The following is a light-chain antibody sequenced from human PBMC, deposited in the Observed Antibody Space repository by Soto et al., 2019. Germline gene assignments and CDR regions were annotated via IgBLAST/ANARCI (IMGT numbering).Light chain of an antibody. J-gene: IGKJ1*01. Sequence: EIVLTQSPGTLSLSPGERATLSCRASQNVSSSYLAWCQQKPGQAPRLLIYGASSRATAISDRFSGSGSGTDFTLTISRLEPEDFAVYYCQQYGSSPRTFGQGTKVDIK. CDR1: QNVSSSY. CDR3: QQYGSSPRT. CDR2: GAS. V-gene: IGKV3-20*01.